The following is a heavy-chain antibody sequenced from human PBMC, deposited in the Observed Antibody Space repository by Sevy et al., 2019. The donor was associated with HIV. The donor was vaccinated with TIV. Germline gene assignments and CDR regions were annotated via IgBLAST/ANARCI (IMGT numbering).Heavy chain of an antibody. CDR3: AKDLATRYPYYFDY. CDR2: ISYDGSNK. V-gene: IGHV3-30*18. Sequence: GGSLRLSCAASGFTFSSYGMHWVRQAPGKGLEWVAVISYDGSNKYYADSVKGRFTISRDNSKNTLYLQMNSLRAEDTAVYYCAKDLATRYPYYFDYWGQGTLVTVSS. D-gene: IGHD2-2*02. CDR1: GFTFSSYG. J-gene: IGHJ4*02.